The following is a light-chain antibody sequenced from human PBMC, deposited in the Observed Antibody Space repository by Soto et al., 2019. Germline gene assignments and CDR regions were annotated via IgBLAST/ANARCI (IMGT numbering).Light chain of an antibody. V-gene: IGLV2-8*01. Sequence: YVLTKPPSAPGSPGQSVTISCTGTRSDIGVYDFVSWYQHHPGKSPRLIIYEVVQRPSGVPDRFSGSKSGNTASLTVSWLQAADEADYYCKSYAGSNTYVFGSGTKV. CDR1: RSDIGVYDF. J-gene: IGLJ1*01. CDR2: EVV. CDR3: KSYAGSNTYV.